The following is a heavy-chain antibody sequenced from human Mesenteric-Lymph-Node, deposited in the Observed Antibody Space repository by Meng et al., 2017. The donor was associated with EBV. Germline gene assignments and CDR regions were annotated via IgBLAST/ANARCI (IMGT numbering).Heavy chain of an antibody. Sequence: HAPGTGVSHSATPLPPTCTVFGAPVSSYTHYLSWFRSPPGKGLEWFGYRYYSSSTSYNPSLTTRVTISVDTSKNQFSLKLNSVTAADTAVYYCARAVAGDWYFDLWGRGTLVTVSS. CDR3: ARAVAGDWYFDL. CDR1: GAPVSSYTHY. V-gene: IGHV4-61*01. CDR2: RYYSSST. D-gene: IGHD6-19*01. J-gene: IGHJ2*01.